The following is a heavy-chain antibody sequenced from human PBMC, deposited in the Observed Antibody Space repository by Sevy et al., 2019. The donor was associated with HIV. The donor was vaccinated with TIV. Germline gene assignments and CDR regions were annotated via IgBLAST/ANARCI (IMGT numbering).Heavy chain of an antibody. V-gene: IGHV3-48*02. Sequence: GGSLRLSCAASGLNFSKYSFNWVRQAPEKGLEWISHISRSGTTTYYPESVKGRLTVSRDNAKNSLDLQMSSLRDEETAVYYCARDYDFWSGYTALSYYSLSYYYGIEFWGQGTTVTVPS. CDR1: GLNFSKYS. D-gene: IGHD3-3*01. CDR2: ISRSGTTT. J-gene: IGHJ6*01. CDR3: ARDYDFWSGYTALSYYSLSYYYGIEF.